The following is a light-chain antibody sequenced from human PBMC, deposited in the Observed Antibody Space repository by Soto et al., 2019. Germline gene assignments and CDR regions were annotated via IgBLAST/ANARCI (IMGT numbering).Light chain of an antibody. CDR2: EVS. V-gene: IGLV2-14*01. CDR3: SAYTSGRAGGYV. CDR1: SSDIGGYNY. J-gene: IGLJ1*01. Sequence: QSALTQPASVSGSPGQSITISCTGTSSDIGGYNYVSWYQQHPGKAPKLMIYEVSHRPSGVSNRYSRSKSGNTASLTISRLQAEDEADDYCSAYTSGRAGGYVFGTVTKLTVL.